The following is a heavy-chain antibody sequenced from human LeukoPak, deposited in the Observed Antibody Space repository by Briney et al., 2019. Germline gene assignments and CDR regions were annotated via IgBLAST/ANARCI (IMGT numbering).Heavy chain of an antibody. V-gene: IGHV3-21*01. CDR2: ISSSSSYI. CDR3: ARGLTIFGVVTPFDY. D-gene: IGHD3-3*01. CDR1: GFSFSTYW. J-gene: IGHJ4*02. Sequence: GGSLRLSCAASGFSFSTYWMRWARQAPGKGLEWVSSISSSSSYIYYADSVKGRFTISRDNAKNSLYLQMNSLRAEDTAVYYCARGLTIFGVVTPFDYWGQGTLVTVSS.